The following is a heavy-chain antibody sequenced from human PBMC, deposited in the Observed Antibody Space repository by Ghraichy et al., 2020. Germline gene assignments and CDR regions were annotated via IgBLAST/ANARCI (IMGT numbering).Heavy chain of an antibody. CDR1: GGSISSYY. V-gene: IGHV4-59*01. CDR2: THYSGST. J-gene: IGHJ6*04. Sequence: SQTLSLTCTVSGGSISSYYWSCIRQPPGKGLEWIGYTHYSGSTNYNPSLKSRGTISVDTSKNQFSRKLSSVTAADTAVYYWARDPCTSCPPYYYGMDVWGTGTTVTVSS. D-gene: IGHD2-2*01. CDR3: ARDPCTSCPPYYYGMDV.